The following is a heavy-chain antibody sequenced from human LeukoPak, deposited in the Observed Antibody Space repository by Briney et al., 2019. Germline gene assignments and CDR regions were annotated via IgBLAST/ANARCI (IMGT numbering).Heavy chain of an antibody. Sequence: SETLSLTCTVSGDSITTGRHYWSWIRQHPGKGLEWIGYIYYSGSTDYNPSLKSRLSISEDTSKNQLSLKLSSVTAADTAVYYCARGTSWSLSVYFDYWGQGTLVTVSS. V-gene: IGHV4-31*03. CDR3: ARGTSWSLSVYFDY. CDR1: GDSITTGRHY. J-gene: IGHJ4*02. CDR2: IYYSGST. D-gene: IGHD4-23*01.